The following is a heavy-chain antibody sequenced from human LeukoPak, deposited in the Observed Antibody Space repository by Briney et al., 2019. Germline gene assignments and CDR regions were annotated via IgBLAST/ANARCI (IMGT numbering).Heavy chain of an antibody. CDR1: GFTFSSYA. Sequence: GGSLRLSCAASGFTFSSYAMTWVRQAPGKGLEWVSAISGSGGSTDYADSVKGRFTVSRDNSKSTVHLQMNSLRAEDTSVYYCAKASGIYSNYVYFDYWGQGALVTVSS. V-gene: IGHV3-23*01. J-gene: IGHJ4*02. CDR2: ISGSGGST. D-gene: IGHD4-11*01. CDR3: AKASGIYSNYVYFDY.